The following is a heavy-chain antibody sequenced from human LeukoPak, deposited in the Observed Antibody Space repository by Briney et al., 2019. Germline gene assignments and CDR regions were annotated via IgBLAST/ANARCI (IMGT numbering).Heavy chain of an antibody. Sequence: SETLSLTCAVYGGSFSGYYWSWIRQPPGKGLEWIGEINHSGSTNYNPSLKSRVTISVDTSKNQFSLKLSSVTAADTAVYYCAREEGTYYFDGSGYFAYWGQGTLVTVSS. CDR1: GGSFSGYY. J-gene: IGHJ4*02. V-gene: IGHV4-34*01. D-gene: IGHD3-22*01. CDR3: AREEGTYYFDGSGYFAY. CDR2: INHSGST.